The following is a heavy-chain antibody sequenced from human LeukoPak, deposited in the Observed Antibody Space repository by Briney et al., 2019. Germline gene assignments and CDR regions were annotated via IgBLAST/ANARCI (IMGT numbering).Heavy chain of an antibody. CDR2: TYYRSKWYN. CDR3: ARGANYYDSSGYYDY. D-gene: IGHD3-22*01. J-gene: IGHJ4*02. CDR1: GDSVSTNSAA. Sequence: SQTLSLTCAISGDSVSTNSAAWNWIKQSPSRGLEWLGRTYYRSKWYNDYAVSVKSRITINPDTSKNQFSLQLNSVTPEDTAVYYCARGANYYDSSGYYDYWGQGTLVTVSS. V-gene: IGHV6-1*01.